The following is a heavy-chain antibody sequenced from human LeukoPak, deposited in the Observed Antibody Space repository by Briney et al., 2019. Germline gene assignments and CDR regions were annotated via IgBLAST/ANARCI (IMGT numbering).Heavy chain of an antibody. D-gene: IGHD4-17*01. V-gene: IGHV3-48*03. J-gene: IGHJ4*02. CDR2: ISSSGSTI. Sequence: GGSLRLSCAASGFTFSSYEMNWVRQAPGKGLEWVSYISSSGSTIYYADSVKGRFTISRDNAKNSLYLQMNSLRAGDTAVYYCATWDDYGAKFDWGQGTLVTVSS. CDR3: ATWDDYGAKFD. CDR1: GFTFSSYE.